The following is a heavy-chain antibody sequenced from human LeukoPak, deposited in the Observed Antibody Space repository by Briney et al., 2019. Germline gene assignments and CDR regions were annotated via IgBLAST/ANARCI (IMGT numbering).Heavy chain of an antibody. V-gene: IGHV4-59*01. CDR3: ARDCSSTSCKGWFDP. CDR2: IYYSGST. D-gene: IGHD2-2*01. J-gene: IGHJ5*02. CDR1: GGSISSYY. Sequence: SETLSLTCTVSGGSISSYYWSWIRQPPGKGLEWIGYIYYSGSTNYNPSLKSRVTISVDTSKNQFSLKLSAVTAADTAVYYCARDCSSTSCKGWFDPWGQGTLVTVSS.